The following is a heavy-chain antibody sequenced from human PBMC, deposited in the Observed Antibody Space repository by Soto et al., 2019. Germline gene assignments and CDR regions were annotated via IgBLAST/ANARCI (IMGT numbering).Heavy chain of an antibody. J-gene: IGHJ6*02. CDR2: VYHSGST. CDR1: GGSISPYY. CDR3: ARDRRGSYPYYYYYGMDV. Sequence: PSETLSLTCTVSGGSISPYYWSWIRQPPGKGLEWIGYVYHSGSTNYNPSLKSRVTISVDKSKNQFSLKLSSVTAADTAVYYCARDRRGSYPYYYYYGMDVWGQGTTVTVSS. D-gene: IGHD1-26*01. V-gene: IGHV4-59*12.